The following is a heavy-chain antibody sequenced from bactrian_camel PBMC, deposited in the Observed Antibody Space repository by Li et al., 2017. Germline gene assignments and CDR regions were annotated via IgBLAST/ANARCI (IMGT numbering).Heavy chain of an antibody. V-gene: IGHV3S53*01. Sequence: HVQLVESGGGSVQSGGSLRLSCAASGSPYKTYSMGWFRQTPGKEREGIAAIAADGRTVYADSVQGRFTISKDNAKNMLYPQMNSLKTEDTAVYYCAADLLGVSWYKAFGNWGQGTQVTVS. CDR3: AADLLGVSWYKAFGN. D-gene: IGHD6*01. CDR1: GSPYKTYS. CDR2: IAADGRT. J-gene: IGHJ6*01.